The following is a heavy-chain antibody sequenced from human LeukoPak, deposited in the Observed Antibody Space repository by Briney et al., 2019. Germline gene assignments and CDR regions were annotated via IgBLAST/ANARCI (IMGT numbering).Heavy chain of an antibody. CDR1: GFTVSSNY. D-gene: IGHD5-18*01. CDR2: IYSGGST. Sequence: PGGSLRLSCAASGFTVSSNYMSWVRQAPGKGLEWVSVIYSGGSTYYADSVKGRFTISRDNSKNTLYLQMNSLRAEDTAVYYCAKDRSSYSYGAFDYWGQGTLVTVSS. CDR3: AKDRSSYSYGAFDY. V-gene: IGHV3-53*01. J-gene: IGHJ4*02.